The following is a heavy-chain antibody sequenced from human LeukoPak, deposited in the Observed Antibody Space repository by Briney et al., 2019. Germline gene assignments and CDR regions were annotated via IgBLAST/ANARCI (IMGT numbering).Heavy chain of an antibody. Sequence: GASVTVSCKASGYTFTGYFIHWVRQAPGQGLEWMGWINPTSGGPDYAQKFQGRVTMTRDTSITTAYMELTRLRSDDTAIYYCASRSYYYASDICGEGTMLTVSS. CDR1: GYTFTGYF. CDR3: ASRSYYYASDI. J-gene: IGHJ3*02. V-gene: IGHV1-2*02. CDR2: INPTSGGP. D-gene: IGHD3-22*01.